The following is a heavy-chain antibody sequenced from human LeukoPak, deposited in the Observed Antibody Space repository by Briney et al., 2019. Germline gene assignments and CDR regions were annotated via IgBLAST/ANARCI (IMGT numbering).Heavy chain of an antibody. CDR2: ISAYNGNT. CDR1: GYTFTSYG. D-gene: IGHD3-3*01. J-gene: IGHJ4*02. Sequence: ASVKVSCKASGYTFTSYGISWARQAPGQGLEWVGWISAYNGNTNYAQKLQGRVTMTTDTSTSTAYMELRSLRSDDTAVYYCARRTVRRYYDQGGRIDYWGQGTLVTVSS. V-gene: IGHV1-18*01. CDR3: ARRTVRRYYDQGGRIDY.